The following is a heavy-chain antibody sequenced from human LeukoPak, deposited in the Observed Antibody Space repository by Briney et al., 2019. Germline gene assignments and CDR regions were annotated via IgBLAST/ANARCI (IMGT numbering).Heavy chain of an antibody. J-gene: IGHJ5*02. CDR3: ARSSVHTQEGSGWLDP. CDR1: GGSITSSGYY. Sequence: PSETLSLTCTVSGGSITSSGYYWGWIRQPPGKGLEWIGSIYHSGSTYYNPSLKSRVTISVDRSKNQFSLKLSSVTAADTAVYYCARSSVHTQEGSGWLDPWGQGNLVTVSS. CDR2: IYHSGST. V-gene: IGHV4-39*07. D-gene: IGHD5-18*01.